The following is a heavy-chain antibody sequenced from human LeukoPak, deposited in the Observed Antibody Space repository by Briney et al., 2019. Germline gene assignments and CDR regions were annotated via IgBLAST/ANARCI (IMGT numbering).Heavy chain of an antibody. CDR3: ARGRLLWFGELGY. J-gene: IGHJ4*02. Sequence: GGSLRLSCAASGFTFSSYSMNWVRQAPGKGLEWVSSISSSSSYIYYADSVKGRFTISRDNAKNSLYLQMNSLRAEDTAVYYCARGRLLWFGELGYWGQGTLVTVSS. CDR2: ISSSSSYI. V-gene: IGHV3-21*01. D-gene: IGHD3-10*01. CDR1: GFTFSSYS.